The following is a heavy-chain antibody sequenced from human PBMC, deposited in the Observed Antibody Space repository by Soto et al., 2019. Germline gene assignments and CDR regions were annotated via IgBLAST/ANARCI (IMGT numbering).Heavy chain of an antibody. V-gene: IGHV3-23*01. CDR2: ISGSAGST. CDR3: AKDKYASGSYYNSVTDY. Sequence: GGSRRLSCAASGCTFSSYAMRWVRQAPGKGLEWVSAISGSAGSTYYADSVKGRFTISRDNSKNTLYLQMNSLRAEDTAVYYCAKDKYASGSYYNSVTDYWGQGTLVTVSS. CDR1: GCTFSSYA. J-gene: IGHJ4*02. D-gene: IGHD3-10*01.